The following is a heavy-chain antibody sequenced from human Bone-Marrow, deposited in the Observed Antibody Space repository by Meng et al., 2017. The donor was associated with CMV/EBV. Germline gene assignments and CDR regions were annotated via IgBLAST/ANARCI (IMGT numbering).Heavy chain of an antibody. CDR1: GGSFSGYY. CDR2: INHSGST. V-gene: IGHV4-34*01. Sequence: SETLSLTCAVYGGSFSGYYWSWIRQPPGKGLEWIGEINHSGSTNYNPSLKSRVTISVDTSKNQFSLKLGSVTAADTAVYYCARRHYDCWGGYNGFDPWGQGTLVTVSS. CDR3: ARRHYDCWGGYNGFDP. D-gene: IGHD3-3*01. J-gene: IGHJ5*02.